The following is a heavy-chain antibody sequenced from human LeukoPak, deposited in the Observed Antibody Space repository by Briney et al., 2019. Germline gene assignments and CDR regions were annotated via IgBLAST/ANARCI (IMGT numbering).Heavy chain of an antibody. V-gene: IGHV4-39*07. CDR3: ARGGVRGVRMGNWFDP. J-gene: IGHJ5*02. CDR1: GGSISSSSYY. CDR2: IYYSGST. D-gene: IGHD3-10*01. Sequence: SETLSLTCTVSGGSISSSSYYWGWIRQPPGKGLEWIGSIYYSGSTYYNPSLKSRVTISVDTSKNQFSLKLSSVTAADTAVYYCARGGVRGVRMGNWFDPWGQGTLVTVSS.